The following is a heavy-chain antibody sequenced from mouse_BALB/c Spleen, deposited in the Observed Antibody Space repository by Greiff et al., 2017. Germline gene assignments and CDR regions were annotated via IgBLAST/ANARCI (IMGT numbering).Heavy chain of an antibody. CDR2: IDPANGNT. J-gene: IGHJ2*01. D-gene: IGHD1-1*01. V-gene: IGHV14-3*02. CDR1: GFNIKDTY. CDR3: ALYYYGLYYFDY. Sequence: VQLKESGAELVKPGASVKLSCTASGFNIKDTYMHWVKQRPEQGLEWIGRIDPANGNTKYDPKFQGKATITADTSSNTAYLQLSSLTSEDTAVYYCALYYYGLYYFDYWGQGTTLTVSS.